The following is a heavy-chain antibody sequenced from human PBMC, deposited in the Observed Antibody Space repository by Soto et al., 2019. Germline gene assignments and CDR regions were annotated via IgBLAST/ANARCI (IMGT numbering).Heavy chain of an antibody. J-gene: IGHJ6*02. D-gene: IGHD3-10*01. CDR2: VNHSGST. Sequence: QVQLQQWGAGLLKPSETLSLTCGVYGGSFSGYYWSWIRQPPGKGLEWIGEVNHSGSTNYNPSLKRRVPISVDTPKNQFSLKLSSVTAADTALYYCARKYLPYYGSGSPYGMDVWGQGTTVTVSS. CDR1: GGSFSGYY. V-gene: IGHV4-34*01. CDR3: ARKYLPYYGSGSPYGMDV.